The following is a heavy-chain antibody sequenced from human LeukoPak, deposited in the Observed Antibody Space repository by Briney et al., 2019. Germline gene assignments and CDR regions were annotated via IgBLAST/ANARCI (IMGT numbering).Heavy chain of an antibody. D-gene: IGHD6-19*01. CDR3: ARSPLDGQNRVAVAGTIFDY. Sequence: GASVNVSCKASGYTFTGYHMHWVRQAPGQGLEWMGRINPNSGDTNYAQKFQGRVTMTRDTSISTAYMELSRLRSDDTAVYYCARSPLDGQNRVAVAGTIFDYWGQGTLVTVSS. CDR1: GYTFTGYH. CDR2: INPNSGDT. V-gene: IGHV1-2*06. J-gene: IGHJ4*02.